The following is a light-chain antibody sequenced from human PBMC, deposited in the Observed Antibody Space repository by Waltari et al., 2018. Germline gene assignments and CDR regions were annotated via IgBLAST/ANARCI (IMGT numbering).Light chain of an antibody. Sequence: QSVLTQPPSVSWPPGQRVTISCVGGHSNNGNQAVNWYQQLPETAPKLLIYNNDQRPSGVSDRFSGSKSGTSASLTISGLRSEDEAHYYCAAWDASLDGFVIFGGGTNLTVL. V-gene: IGLV1-44*01. J-gene: IGLJ2*01. CDR2: NND. CDR3: AAWDASLDGFVI. CDR1: HSNNGNQA.